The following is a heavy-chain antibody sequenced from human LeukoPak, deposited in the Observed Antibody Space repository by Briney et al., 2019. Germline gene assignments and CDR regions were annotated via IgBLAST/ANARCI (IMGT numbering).Heavy chain of an antibody. CDR3: TTDPTYYYYYMDV. CDR1: GFTFSNAW. J-gene: IGHJ6*03. CDR2: IKSKTDGGTT. Sequence: GGSLRLSCAASGFTFSNAWMSWVRQAPGKGLEWVGRIKSKTDGGTTDYAAPVKGRFTISRDDPKNTLYLQMNSLKTEDTAVYYCTTDPTYYYYYMDVWGKGTTVTVSS. V-gene: IGHV3-15*01.